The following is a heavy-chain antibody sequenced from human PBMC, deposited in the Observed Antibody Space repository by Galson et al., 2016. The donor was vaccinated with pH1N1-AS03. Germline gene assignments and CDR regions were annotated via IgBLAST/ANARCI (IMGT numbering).Heavy chain of an antibody. CDR1: GFTFSAYS. Sequence: SLRLSCAASGFTFSAYSMNWVRQAPGKGLEWLSCISSSSSSIYYAASVKGRFTISRDNANNSLFLLMNSLRAEDTAVSFCAREDFWDGFDIWGHGTTVSVSS. CDR3: AREDFWDGFDI. V-gene: IGHV3-48*01. J-gene: IGHJ3*02. CDR2: ISSSSSSI. D-gene: IGHD3-3*01.